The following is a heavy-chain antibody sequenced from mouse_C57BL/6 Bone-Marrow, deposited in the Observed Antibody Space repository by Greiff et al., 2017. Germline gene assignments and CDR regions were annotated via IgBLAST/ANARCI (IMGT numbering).Heavy chain of an antibody. CDR1: GYSITSGYY. V-gene: IGHV3-6*01. Sequence: EVQLQESGPGLVKPSQSLSLTCSVTGYSITSGYYWNWIRQFPGNKLAWMGYISYDGSNNYNPSLKNRISITRDTSNNQFFLKLNSVTTEDTATYDGARGGMRAWFAYWGQGTLVTVSA. CDR2: ISYDGSN. J-gene: IGHJ3*01. CDR3: ARGGMRAWFAY.